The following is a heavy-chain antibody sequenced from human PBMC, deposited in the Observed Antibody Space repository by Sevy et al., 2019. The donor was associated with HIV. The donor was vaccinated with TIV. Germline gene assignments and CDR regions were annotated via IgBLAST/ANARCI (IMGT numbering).Heavy chain of an antibody. CDR3: AKDGAIFGVVRTYYFDY. CDR2: ISWNSGSI. Sequence: GGSLRLSCAASGFTFDDYAMHWVRQAPGKGLEWVSGISWNSGSIGYADSVKGRFTISRDNAKNSLYLQMNSLRAEDTALSYCAKDGAIFGVVRTYYFDYWGQGTLVTVSS. J-gene: IGHJ4*02. V-gene: IGHV3-9*01. CDR1: GFTFDDYA. D-gene: IGHD3-3*01.